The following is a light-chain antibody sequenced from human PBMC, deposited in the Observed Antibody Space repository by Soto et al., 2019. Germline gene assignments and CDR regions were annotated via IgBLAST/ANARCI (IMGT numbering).Light chain of an antibody. V-gene: IGKV3-11*01. J-gene: IGKJ3*01. Sequence: PXTLSLSPGERATLSCRASQSVSSYLAWYQQKPGQAPRLLIYDASNRATGIPARFSGSGSGTDFTLTISSLEPEDFAVYYCQQRSNWPPLFGPGTKVDIK. CDR2: DAS. CDR3: QQRSNWPPL. CDR1: QSVSSY.